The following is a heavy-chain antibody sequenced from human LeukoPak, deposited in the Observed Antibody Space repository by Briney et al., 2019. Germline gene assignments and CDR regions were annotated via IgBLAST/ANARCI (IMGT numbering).Heavy chain of an antibody. CDR2: INHSGST. Sequence: PSETLSLTCAVYGGSFSGYYWSWIRQPPGKGLEWIGEINHSGSTNYNPSLKSRVTISVDTSKNQFSLKLSSVTAADTAVYYCARLSARGWLQSFDYWGQGTLVTVSS. V-gene: IGHV4-34*01. CDR3: ARLSARGWLQSFDY. CDR1: GGSFSGYY. J-gene: IGHJ4*02. D-gene: IGHD5-12*01.